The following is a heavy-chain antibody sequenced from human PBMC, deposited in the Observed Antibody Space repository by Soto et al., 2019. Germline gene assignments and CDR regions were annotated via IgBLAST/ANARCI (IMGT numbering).Heavy chain of an antibody. CDR2: IYPGDSDT. D-gene: IGHD6-13*01. V-gene: IGHV5-51*01. Sequence: GESLKISCKGSGYSFTSYWIGWVRQMPGKGLEWMGIIYPGDSDTRYSPSFQGQVTISADKSISTAYLQWSSLKASDTAMYYCASAPSSYSSSWYFKGYFDYWGQGTLVTVSS. CDR1: GYSFTSYW. CDR3: ASAPSSYSSSWYFKGYFDY. J-gene: IGHJ4*02.